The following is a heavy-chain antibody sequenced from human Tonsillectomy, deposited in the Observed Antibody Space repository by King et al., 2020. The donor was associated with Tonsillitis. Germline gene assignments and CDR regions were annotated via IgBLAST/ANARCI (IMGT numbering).Heavy chain of an antibody. CDR2: IYYSGTT. Sequence: VQLQESGPGLVKPSQTLSLICSVSGGSIRTGDFYLSWIRQPPGKGLEWIGVIYYSGTTYDNPSLQGRVSMSVDASKNQFSLKLRSVTAADTAVYYCARGEGTTGGFDYWGQGTLVTVSS. CDR1: GGSIRTGDFY. D-gene: IGHD1-7*01. J-gene: IGHJ4*02. V-gene: IGHV4-30-4*01. CDR3: ARGEGTTGGFDY.